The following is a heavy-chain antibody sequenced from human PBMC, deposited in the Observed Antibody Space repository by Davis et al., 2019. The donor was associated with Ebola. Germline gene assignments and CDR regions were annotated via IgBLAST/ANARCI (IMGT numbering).Heavy chain of an antibody. V-gene: IGHV1-69*13. CDR1: GGTFSSYA. CDR2: IIPIFGTA. J-gene: IGHJ6*02. D-gene: IGHD4-23*01. CDR3: ARDRGGPNYYGMDV. Sequence: AASVKVSCKASGGTFSSYAISWVRQAPGQGLEWMGGIIPIFGTANYAQKFQGRVTITADESTSTAYMELSSLRSEDTAVYYCARDRGGPNYYGMDVWGQGTTVTVSS.